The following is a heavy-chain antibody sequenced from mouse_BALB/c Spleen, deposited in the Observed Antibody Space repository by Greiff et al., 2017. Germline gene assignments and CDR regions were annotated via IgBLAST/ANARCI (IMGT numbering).Heavy chain of an antibody. CDR1: SYTFTSYW. CDR3: TGYGASWFAY. D-gene: IGHD1-1*02. Sequence: VQLQQSGTVLARPGASVKMSCKASSYTFTSYWMHWVKQRPGQGLEWIGAIYPGNSDTSYNQKFKGKAKLTAVTSTSTAYMELSSLTNEDSAVYYCTGYGASWFAYWGQGTLVTVSA. CDR2: IYPGNSDT. V-gene: IGHV1-5*01. J-gene: IGHJ3*01.